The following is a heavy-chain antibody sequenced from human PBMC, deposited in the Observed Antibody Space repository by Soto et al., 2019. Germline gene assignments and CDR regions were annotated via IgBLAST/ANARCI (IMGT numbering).Heavy chain of an antibody. V-gene: IGHV1-69*01. Sequence: QVQLVQSGPEVKKPGSSVKVSCKGSGGPFSTRSISWVRQAPGQGLMWMGGIIPIFDATNYAQMFQGRVTITADDSTSTAYMELSSLRSDDTAVYYCARDLPNRSGRVWGPGTLVTVSS. CDR1: GGPFSTRS. CDR3: ARDLPNRSGRV. D-gene: IGHD3-10*01. CDR2: IIPIFDAT. J-gene: IGHJ4*02.